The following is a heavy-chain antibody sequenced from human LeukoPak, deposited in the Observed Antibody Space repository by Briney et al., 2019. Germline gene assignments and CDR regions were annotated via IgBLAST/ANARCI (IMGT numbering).Heavy chain of an antibody. V-gene: IGHV7-4-1*02. J-gene: IGHJ4*02. D-gene: IGHD2-2*01. CDR3: ARGRYCSSTDCRADH. Sequence: ASVKVSCKASGYTFTSYAITWVRQAPGQGLEWMGWINTNSRNPTYARGFAGRFVFSLDTSVSTAYLQINSLKTEDTGVYYCARGRYCSSTDCRADHWGQGTPVTVSS. CDR1: GYTFTSYA. CDR2: INTNSRNP.